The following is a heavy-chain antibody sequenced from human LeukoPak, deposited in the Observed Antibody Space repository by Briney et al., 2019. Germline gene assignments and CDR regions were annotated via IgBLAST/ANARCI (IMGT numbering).Heavy chain of an antibody. J-gene: IGHJ3*02. CDR2: INHSGST. CDR3: ARGLEMATSYDAFDI. Sequence: SETLSLTCTVSGGSISSYYWSWIRQPAGKGLEWIGEINHSGSTNYNPSLKSRVTISVDTSKNQFSLKLSSVTAADTAVYYCARGLEMATSYDAFDIWGQGTMVTVSS. CDR1: GGSISSYY. V-gene: IGHV4-34*01. D-gene: IGHD5-24*01.